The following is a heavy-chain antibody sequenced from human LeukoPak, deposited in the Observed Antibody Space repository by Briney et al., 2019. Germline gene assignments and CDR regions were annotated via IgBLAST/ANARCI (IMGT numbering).Heavy chain of an antibody. CDR1: GFTFDDYA. J-gene: IGHJ4*02. V-gene: IGHV3-9*01. CDR3: ARRAGAYSHPYDY. Sequence: GRSLRLSCAASGFTFDDYAMHWVRQAPGKGLEWVSGISWNSGSIGYADSVKGRFTISRDNSKNTLYLQMNSLRAEDTAVYYCARRAGAYSHPYDYWGQGTLVTVSS. D-gene: IGHD4/OR15-4a*01. CDR2: ISWNSGSI.